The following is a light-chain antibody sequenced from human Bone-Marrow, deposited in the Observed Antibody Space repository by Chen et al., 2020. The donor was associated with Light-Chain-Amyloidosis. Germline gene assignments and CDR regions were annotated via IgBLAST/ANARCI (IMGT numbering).Light chain of an antibody. J-gene: IGLJ2*01. CDR3: QSADCSGTYEVI. V-gene: IGLV3-25*03. Sequence: SHELTQPPPVSVSPGPTARITGSGDDLPTKYAYWYQQKPGQAPVLVIQRDTERPAGISERFSGSSSGTTATLTISRVQAEDEADYHCQSADCSGTYEVIFGGGTKLTVL. CDR1: DLPTKY. CDR2: RDT.